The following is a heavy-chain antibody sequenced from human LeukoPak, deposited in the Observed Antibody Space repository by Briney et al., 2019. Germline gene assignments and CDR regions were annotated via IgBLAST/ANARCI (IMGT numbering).Heavy chain of an antibody. Sequence: PSETLSPTCTVSGGSISSSSYYWSWIRQPPGKGLEWIGYIYYSGSTYYNPSLKSRVTISVDTSKNQFSLKLSSVTAADTAVYYCARDKGGSGSYNDYWGQGTLVTVSS. CDR3: ARDKGGSGSYNDY. V-gene: IGHV4-30-4*01. J-gene: IGHJ4*02. D-gene: IGHD3-10*01. CDR2: IYYSGST. CDR1: GGSISSSSYY.